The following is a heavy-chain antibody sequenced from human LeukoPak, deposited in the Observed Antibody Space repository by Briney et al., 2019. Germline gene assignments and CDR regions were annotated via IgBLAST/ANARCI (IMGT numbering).Heavy chain of an antibody. Sequence: GGSLRLSCAASGFTFSSYSMNWVRQAPGKGLEWVSYISSSSSTIYYADSVKGRFTISRDNAKNSLYLQMNSLRAEDTAVYYCARGVAPRRWLVQNYYYMDVWGKGTTVTVSS. CDR1: GFTFSSYS. CDR3: ARGVAPRRWLVQNYYYMDV. V-gene: IGHV3-48*01. CDR2: ISSSSSTI. J-gene: IGHJ6*03. D-gene: IGHD6-19*01.